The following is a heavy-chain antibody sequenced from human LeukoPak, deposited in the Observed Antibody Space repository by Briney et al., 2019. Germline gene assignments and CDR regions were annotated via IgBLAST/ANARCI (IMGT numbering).Heavy chain of an antibody. CDR2: IIPIFGTA. V-gene: IGHV1-69*05. CDR1: GGTFSSYA. CDR3: ATFPSDGYDPAG. Sequence: SVKVSCKASGGTFSSYAISWVRQAPGQGLEWMGGIIPIFGTANYAQKFQGGVTITTDESTSTAYMELSSLRSEDTAVYYCATFPSDGYDPAGWGQGTLVTVSS. J-gene: IGHJ4*02. D-gene: IGHD3-22*01.